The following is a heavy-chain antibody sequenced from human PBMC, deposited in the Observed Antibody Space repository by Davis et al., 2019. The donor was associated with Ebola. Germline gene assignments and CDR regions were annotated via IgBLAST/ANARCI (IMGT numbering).Heavy chain of an antibody. J-gene: IGHJ4*02. CDR2: INPNSGGT. CDR3: ARGGGIAAAGAIDY. Sequence: AASVKVSCKASGYSFTDYYMHWVRQAPGQGLEWMGWINPNSGGTKYAQKFQDWVTMTRDTSFTTAYMELSRLRSDDTAVYYCARGGGIAAAGAIDYWGQGTLVTVSS. V-gene: IGHV1-2*04. D-gene: IGHD6-13*01. CDR1: GYSFTDYY.